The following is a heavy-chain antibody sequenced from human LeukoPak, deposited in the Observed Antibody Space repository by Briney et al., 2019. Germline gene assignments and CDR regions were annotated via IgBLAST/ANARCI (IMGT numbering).Heavy chain of an antibody. D-gene: IGHD6-13*01. Sequence: SETLSLTCTVSGGSIRNYYWNWIRQPPGKGLEWIGYIYDSGSTNYNPSLKSRVTISVDMSKNQFSLKLSSVTAADTAVYYYARDYAGSSSWNWFDPWGQGTTVTVSS. CDR3: ARDYAGSSSWNWFDP. CDR2: IYDSGST. J-gene: IGHJ5*01. V-gene: IGHV4-59*01. CDR1: GGSIRNYY.